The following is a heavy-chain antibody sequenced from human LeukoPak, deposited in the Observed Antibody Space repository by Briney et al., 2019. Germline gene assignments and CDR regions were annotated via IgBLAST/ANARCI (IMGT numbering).Heavy chain of an antibody. J-gene: IGHJ5*02. V-gene: IGHV4-4*02. CDR3: ARGIMITFGGGNWFDP. CDR1: GGSISSSNW. CDR2: IYHSGST. D-gene: IGHD3-16*01. Sequence: PSETLSLTCAVSGGSISSSNWWSWVRQPPGKGLEWIGEIYHSGSTNYNPSLKRRVTISVDKSKNQFSLKLSSVTAADTAVYYCARGIMITFGGGNWFDPWGQGTLVTVSS.